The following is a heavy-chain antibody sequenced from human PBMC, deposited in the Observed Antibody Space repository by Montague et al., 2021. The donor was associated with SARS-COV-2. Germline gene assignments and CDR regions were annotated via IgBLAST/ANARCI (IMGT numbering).Heavy chain of an antibody. J-gene: IGHJ6*02. D-gene: IGHD3-9*01. CDR3: ARTTYFDLASIYYYVMDF. Sequence: SETLSLTCTVSGGSINNYYWSWIRQSPGKGLEWIGYISYSGSTKYSPSLKSRVTLSIDTSKNQFSLRLNSVTAADTAVYFCARTTYFDLASIYYYVMDFWGQGTTVTVSS. CDR1: GGSINNYY. CDR2: ISYSGST. V-gene: IGHV4-59*08.